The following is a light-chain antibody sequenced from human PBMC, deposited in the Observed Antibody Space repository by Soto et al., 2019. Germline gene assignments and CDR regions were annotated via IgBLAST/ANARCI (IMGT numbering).Light chain of an antibody. CDR2: DAS. CDR1: QSVSSY. V-gene: IGKV3-11*01. CDR3: QQRSNWPPMYT. J-gene: IGKJ2*01. Sequence: EIVLTQSPATLSLSPGERATLSCRASQSVSSYLAWYQQKPGQAPRLLIYDASNRATGIPARFSGSGSGTHFGLSISSLEAEAFAVYYCQQRSNWPPMYTFGQGTNLEIK.